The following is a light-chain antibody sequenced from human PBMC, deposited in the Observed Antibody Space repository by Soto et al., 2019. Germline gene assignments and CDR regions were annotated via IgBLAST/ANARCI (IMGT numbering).Light chain of an antibody. CDR1: QSIRSW. V-gene: IGKV1-5*01. CDR3: QQYSAYPYT. J-gene: IGKJ2*01. Sequence: DIQMTQFPSTLSASVGDRVTITCRASQSIRSWLAWYQQKPGKAPKLLIYDGSSLQSGVPSGFSGSGSGTEFTLTINSLQPDDFATYYCQQYSAYPYTSGQGTKAETK. CDR2: DGS.